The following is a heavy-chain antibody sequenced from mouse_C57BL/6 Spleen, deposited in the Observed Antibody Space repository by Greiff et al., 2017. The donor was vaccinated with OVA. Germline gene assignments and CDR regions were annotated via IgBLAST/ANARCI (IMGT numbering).Heavy chain of an antibody. CDR2: IFPGSGST. CDR1: GYTFTDYY. J-gene: IGHJ4*01. V-gene: IGHV1-75*01. D-gene: IGHD1-1*01. CDR3: ARKEFTTVVEGDYAMDY. Sequence: QVQLQQSGPELVKPGASVTISCKASGYTFTDYYINWVKQRPGQGLEWIGWIFPGSGSTYYNEKFKGKATLTVDKSSSTAYMLLSSLTSEDSAVYFCARKEFTTVVEGDYAMDYWGQGTSVTVSS.